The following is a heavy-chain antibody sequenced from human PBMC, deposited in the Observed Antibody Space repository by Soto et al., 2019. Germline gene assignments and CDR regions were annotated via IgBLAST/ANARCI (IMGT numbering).Heavy chain of an antibody. CDR3: ARDGSTYYDVLTGYSHWYFDL. V-gene: IGHV1-18*01. J-gene: IGHJ2*01. D-gene: IGHD3-9*01. Sequence: QVQLVQSGAEVKKPGASVKVSCKASGYTFIRYGISWVRQAPGQGLEWMGWISAYNGNTNYAQKLQGRVTMTTDTSTNTAYMELRSLRSDDTAVYYCARDGSTYYDVLTGYSHWYFDLWGRGTLVTVSS. CDR2: ISAYNGNT. CDR1: GYTFIRYG.